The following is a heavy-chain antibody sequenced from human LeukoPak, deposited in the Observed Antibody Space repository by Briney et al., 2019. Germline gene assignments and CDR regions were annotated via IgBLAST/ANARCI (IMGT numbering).Heavy chain of an antibody. Sequence: GGSLRLSCSSSGFTFGDYALSWFRQAPGKGLEWVASINHNGNVNYYVDSVKGRFTISRDNAKNSLYLQMSNLRAEDTAVYFCARGGGLDVWSQGATVTVSS. V-gene: IGHV3-7*03. J-gene: IGHJ6*02. CDR3: ARGGGLDV. D-gene: IGHD3-16*01. CDR1: GFTFGDYA. CDR2: INHNGNVN.